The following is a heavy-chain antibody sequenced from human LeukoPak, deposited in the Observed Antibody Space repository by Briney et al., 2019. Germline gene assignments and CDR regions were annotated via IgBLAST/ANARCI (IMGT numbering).Heavy chain of an antibody. D-gene: IGHD6-6*01. V-gene: IGHV1-2*02. Sequence: ASVKVSCKASGYTFTGYYMHWVRQAPGQGLEWMGWINPNSGGTNYAQKFQGRVTMTRDTSISTAYMELSRLRSDDTAVYYCARDRLQYVYSSSEKDGMDVWGQGTTVTVSS. CDR1: GYTFTGYY. CDR3: ARDRLQYVYSSSEKDGMDV. J-gene: IGHJ6*02. CDR2: INPNSGGT.